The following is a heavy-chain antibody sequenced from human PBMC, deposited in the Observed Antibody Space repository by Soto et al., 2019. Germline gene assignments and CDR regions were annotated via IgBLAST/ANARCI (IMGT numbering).Heavy chain of an antibody. D-gene: IGHD3-9*01. CDR2: INDRGSI. CDR1: GGSFSGYY. V-gene: IGHV4-34*01. J-gene: IGHJ2*01. Sequence: QVQLQQWGAGPLRPLETLSLTCGVSGGSFSGYYWAWIRQSPGKGLEWMGEINDRGSINYNPSLKSRVSISVDTSKNHYSLNRRSVTAADTAVYYCARESHDILTGPPWVWYFDLWGRGTLVTVSS. CDR3: ARESHDILTGPPWVWYFDL.